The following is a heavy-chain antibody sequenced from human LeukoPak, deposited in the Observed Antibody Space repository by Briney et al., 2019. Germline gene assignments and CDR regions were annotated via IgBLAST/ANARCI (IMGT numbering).Heavy chain of an antibody. J-gene: IGHJ4*02. Sequence: VASVKVSCKASGYTFTNYLMHWVRQAPGQRLEWMGWINAGNGNTKYSQNLQDRVTITRDTSANTAYMELSSLRSEDTAVYYCARGTAYGGYVNYWGQGTLVTVSS. D-gene: IGHD5-12*01. V-gene: IGHV1-3*01. CDR1: GYTFTNYL. CDR3: ARGTAYGGYVNY. CDR2: INAGNGNT.